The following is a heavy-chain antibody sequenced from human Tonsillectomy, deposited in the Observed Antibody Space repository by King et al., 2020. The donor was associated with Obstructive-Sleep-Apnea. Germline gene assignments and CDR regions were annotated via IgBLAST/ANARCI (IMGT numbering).Heavy chain of an antibody. V-gene: IGHV1-8*01. D-gene: IGHD3-10*01. CDR2: MNPNSGNT. J-gene: IGHJ5*02. CDR1: GYTFPSYD. Sequence: QLVQSGAEVQKPGASVKVSCKASGYTFPSYDIKWVRQATGQGLEWMGWMNPNSGNTGYAQKFQGRVTLTRNTSISTAYMELSSLRSEDTAVYYCARGMVRGAAFDPWGQGTLVTVSS. CDR3: ARGMVRGAAFDP.